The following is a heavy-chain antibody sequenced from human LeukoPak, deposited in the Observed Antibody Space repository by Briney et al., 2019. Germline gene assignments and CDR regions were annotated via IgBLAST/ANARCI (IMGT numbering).Heavy chain of an antibody. CDR2: ISAYNGNT. J-gene: IGHJ3*02. CDR3: ARDGDYYDSSGYYSPIDAFDI. V-gene: IGHV1-18*01. Sequence: ASVKVSCKASGYTFTSYGISWVRQAPGQGLEWMGWISAYNGNTNYAQKLQGRVTMTTDTSTSTAYMELSSLRSEDTAVYYCARDGDYYDSSGYYSPIDAFDIWGQGTMVTVSS. D-gene: IGHD3-22*01. CDR1: GYTFTSYG.